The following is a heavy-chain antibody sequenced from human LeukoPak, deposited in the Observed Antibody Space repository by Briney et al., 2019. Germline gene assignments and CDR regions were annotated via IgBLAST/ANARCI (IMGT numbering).Heavy chain of an antibody. V-gene: IGHV3-30*02. CDR3: AKDPSQRWLQRPTNWYFDL. J-gene: IGHJ2*01. Sequence: QAGGSLRLSCAASGFTFSSYAMHWVRQAPGKGLEWVAFIRYDGSNKYYADSVKGRFTISRDNSKNTLYLQMNSLRAEDTAVYYCAKDPSQRWLQRPTNWYFDLWGRGTLVTVSS. CDR2: IRYDGSNK. CDR1: GFTFSSYA. D-gene: IGHD5-24*01.